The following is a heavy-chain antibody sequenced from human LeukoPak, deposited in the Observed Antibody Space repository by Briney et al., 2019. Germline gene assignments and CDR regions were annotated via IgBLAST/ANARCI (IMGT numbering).Heavy chain of an antibody. D-gene: IGHD2-2*01. V-gene: IGHV4-30-4*08. CDR2: IYYSGST. CDR3: ASYCSSTSCYFANSLDAFDI. Sequence: PSETLSLTCTVSGGSISSGDYYWSWIRQPPGKGLEWIGYIYYSGSTYYNPSLKSRVTISVDTSKNQFSLKLSSVTAADTAVYYCASYCSSTSCYFANSLDAFDIWGQGTMVTVSS. CDR1: GGSISSGDYY. J-gene: IGHJ3*02.